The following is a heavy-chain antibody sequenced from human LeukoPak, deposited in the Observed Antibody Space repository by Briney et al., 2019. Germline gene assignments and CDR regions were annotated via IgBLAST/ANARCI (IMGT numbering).Heavy chain of an antibody. CDR2: IYTSGST. V-gene: IGHV4-61*02. CDR3: ARESSSWYGYYYYYMDV. CDR1: GGSISNGSYY. J-gene: IGHJ6*03. D-gene: IGHD6-13*01. Sequence: PSQTLSLTCTVSGGSISNGSYYWSWIRQPAGKGLEWIGRIYTSGSTNYNPSLKSRVTISVDTSKNQFSLKLSSVTAADTAVYYCARESSSWYGYYYYYMDVWGKGTTVTVSS.